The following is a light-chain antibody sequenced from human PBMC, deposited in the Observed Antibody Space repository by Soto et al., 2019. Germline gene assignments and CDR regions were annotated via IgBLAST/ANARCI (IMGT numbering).Light chain of an antibody. CDR3: PQYYTLQRT. Sequence: DIVMTQSPDSLAVSLGERATINCESSQSVLFTSNNKNYLGWYQQKPGQPPKLLLSWASARESGVPERFTGSGSFHLLTLSISGLQAEDVAVYSCPQYYTLQRTVGGGTKVDSK. V-gene: IGKV4-1*01. CDR2: WAS. J-gene: IGKJ4*01. CDR1: QSVLFTSNNKNY.